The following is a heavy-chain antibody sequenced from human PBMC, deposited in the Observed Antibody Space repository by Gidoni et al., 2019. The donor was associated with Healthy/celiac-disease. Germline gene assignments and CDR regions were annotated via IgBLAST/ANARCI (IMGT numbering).Heavy chain of an antibody. D-gene: IGHD3-22*01. CDR2: IYYSGST. J-gene: IGHJ4*02. Sequence: QLQLQESGPGLVKPSETLSLTCTVSGGSISSSSYYWGWIRQPPGKGLEWIGSIYYSGSTYYNPSLKSRVTISVDTSKNQFSLKLSSVTAADTAVYYCARHNDDSSGYYYFDYWGQGTLVTVSS. CDR1: GGSISSSSYY. CDR3: ARHNDDSSGYYYFDY. V-gene: IGHV4-39*01.